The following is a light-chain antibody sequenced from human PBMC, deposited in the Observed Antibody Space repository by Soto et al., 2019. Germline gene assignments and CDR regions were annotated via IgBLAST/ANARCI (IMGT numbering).Light chain of an antibody. J-gene: IGKJ2*01. CDR3: LQHNSYPFT. CDR1: QGIRED. CDR2: AAS. Sequence: DIQMTQSPSSLSASVGDRVTITCRASQGIREDLGWYQQKPGKAPKRLIYAASSLPSGVPSRFSGSGSGTEFTLTISSLQPEDFATYYCLQHNSYPFTVGQGTKLEIK. V-gene: IGKV1-17*01.